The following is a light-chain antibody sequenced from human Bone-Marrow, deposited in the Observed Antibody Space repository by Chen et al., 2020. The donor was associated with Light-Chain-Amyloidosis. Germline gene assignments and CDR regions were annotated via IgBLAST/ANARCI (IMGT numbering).Light chain of an antibody. CDR3: QSAESSGTDEVL. Sequence: SYELTQPPSVSVSPGQTARITCSGDDLPTKYAYWYQQKPGQAPVLVIHRDTERPSGISERFAGSSSGTTATLTISGVQAEHEADYRWQSAESSGTDEVLFGGGTKLPVL. CDR1: DLPTKY. V-gene: IGLV3-25*03. CDR2: RDT. J-gene: IGLJ2*01.